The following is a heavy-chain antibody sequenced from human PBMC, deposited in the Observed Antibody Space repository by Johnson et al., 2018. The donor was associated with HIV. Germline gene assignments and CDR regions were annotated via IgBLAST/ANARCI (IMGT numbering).Heavy chain of an antibody. CDR1: GFTFDDYA. CDR3: AKDSLSMITWGGAFDI. CDR2: ISWGGGST. D-gene: IGHD7-27*01. Sequence: VQLVESGGGVVRPGGSLRLSCAASGFTFDDYAMHWVRQAPGKGLEWVSLISWGGGSTYDADSVKGRCNISRDNSKNSLYLQMNSLRTEDTALYYCAKDSLSMITWGGAFDIWGQGTMVTVSS. J-gene: IGHJ3*02. V-gene: IGHV3-43*01.